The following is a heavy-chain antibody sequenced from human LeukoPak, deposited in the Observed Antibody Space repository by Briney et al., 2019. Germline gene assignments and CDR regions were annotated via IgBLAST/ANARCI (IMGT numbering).Heavy chain of an antibody. CDR1: GFTFSTYS. V-gene: IGHV3-48*04. J-gene: IGHJ4*02. D-gene: IGHD6-19*01. CDR3: VAGYSSGLFDY. CDR2: ISSSSSTI. Sequence: QAGGSLRLSCAASGFTFSTYSMNWVRQAPGKGLEWVSYISSSSSTIYYADSVKGRFTISRDNAKNSLYLQMNSLRAEDTAVYYCVAGYSSGLFDYWGQGTLVTVSS.